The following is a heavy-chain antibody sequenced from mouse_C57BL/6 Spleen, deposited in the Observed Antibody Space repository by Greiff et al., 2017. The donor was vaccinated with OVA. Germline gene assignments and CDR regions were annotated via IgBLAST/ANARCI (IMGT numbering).Heavy chain of an antibody. D-gene: IGHD2-3*01. Sequence: VQLQQSGAELVRPGASVTLSCKASGYTFTDYEMHWVKQTPVHGLEWIGAIDPETGGTAYNQKFKGKAILTADKSSSTAYMELRSLTSEDSAVYYCTRNQGEDGPMDYWGQGTSVTVSS. CDR1: GYTFTDYE. V-gene: IGHV1-15*01. CDR2: IDPETGGT. J-gene: IGHJ4*01. CDR3: TRNQGEDGPMDY.